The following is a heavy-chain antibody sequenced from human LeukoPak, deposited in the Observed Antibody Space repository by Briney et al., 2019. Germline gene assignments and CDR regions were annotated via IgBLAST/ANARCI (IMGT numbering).Heavy chain of an antibody. CDR1: GFTFSSYA. CDR3: ARRFDFWSGYGGV. D-gene: IGHD3-3*01. Sequence: GGSLRLSCAASGFTFSSYAMSWVRQAPGKGLEWVANIKQDGSEKYYVDSVKGRFTISRDNAKNSLYLQMNSLRAEDTAVYYCARRFDFWSGYGGVWGQGTTVTVSS. CDR2: IKQDGSEK. V-gene: IGHV3-7*01. J-gene: IGHJ6*02.